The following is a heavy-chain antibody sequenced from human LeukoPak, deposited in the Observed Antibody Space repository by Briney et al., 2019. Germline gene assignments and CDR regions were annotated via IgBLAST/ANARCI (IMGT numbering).Heavy chain of an antibody. CDR2: ISAYNGKT. J-gene: IGHJ4*02. CDR3: ARDDSSGWSHFDY. Sequence: ASVKVSCKASGYTFTSYGISWVGQAPGPRLEWMGWISAYNGKTNYAPKLQARVNMTTHTSTSTAYMELRSLRSDDTAVYYCARDDSSGWSHFDYWGQGTLVTVSS. D-gene: IGHD6-19*01. CDR1: GYTFTSYG. V-gene: IGHV1-18*01.